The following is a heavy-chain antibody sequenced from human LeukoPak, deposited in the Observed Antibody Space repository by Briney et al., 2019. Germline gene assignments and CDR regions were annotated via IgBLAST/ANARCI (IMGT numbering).Heavy chain of an antibody. V-gene: IGHV1-18*01. Sequence: GASVKVSCKASGYTFSSYGISWVRQAPGQGLEWMGWISAYNGNTNYAQNLQGRVTMTTDTSTSTAYMELRSLRSDDTAVYYCARGLRGGSSDYFDYWGQGTLVTVSS. CDR3: ARGLRGGSSDYFDY. D-gene: IGHD6-19*01. J-gene: IGHJ4*02. CDR2: ISAYNGNT. CDR1: GYTFSSYG.